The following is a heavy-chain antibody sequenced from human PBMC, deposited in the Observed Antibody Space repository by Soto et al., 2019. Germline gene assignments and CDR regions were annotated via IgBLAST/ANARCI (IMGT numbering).Heavy chain of an antibody. CDR2: IWYDGSNK. V-gene: IGHV3-33*01. CDR1: GFTFSSYG. Sequence: GGSLRLSCAASGFTFSSYGMHWVRQAPGKGLEWVAVIWYDGSNKYYADSVKGRFTISRDNSKNTLYLQMNSLRAEDTAVYYCAREEFDYDYVWGSYLSGYYYGMDVWGQGTTVTVSS. J-gene: IGHJ6*02. D-gene: IGHD3-16*01. CDR3: AREEFDYDYVWGSYLSGYYYGMDV.